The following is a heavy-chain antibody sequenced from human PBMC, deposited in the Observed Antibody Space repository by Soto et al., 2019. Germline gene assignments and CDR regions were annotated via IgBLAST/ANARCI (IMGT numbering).Heavy chain of an antibody. CDR3: EKERPYAVGDY. Sequence: QVQLQESGPGLVKPSGTLSLTCAVSGVSIRSDNWWSWVRQSPGKGLEWIGEIYHDGRTSYNPSLKSRVTMSLDESQNQVSLELRSVTAADTAVYYCEKERPYAVGDYWGQGTLVIVSS. D-gene: IGHD3-16*01. J-gene: IGHJ4*02. CDR1: GVSIRSDNW. V-gene: IGHV4-4*02. CDR2: IYHDGRT.